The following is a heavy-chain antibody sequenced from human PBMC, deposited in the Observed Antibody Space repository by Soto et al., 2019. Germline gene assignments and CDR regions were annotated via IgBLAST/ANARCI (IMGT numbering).Heavy chain of an antibody. CDR2: IIPVFGTE. D-gene: IGHD4-17*01. Sequence: QVQLVQSGAEVKKQGSSVKVSCQASGGSLSNSGISWVRQAPGQGLEWIGGIIPVFGTENYAQKFQGRVTITADESTSIVSMDLTSLRSEDTAVYYCARGDATKIVVTTYYGMDVLGQGTTVTVSS. CDR1: GGSLSNSG. V-gene: IGHV1-69*12. CDR3: ARGDATKIVVTTYYGMDV. J-gene: IGHJ6*02.